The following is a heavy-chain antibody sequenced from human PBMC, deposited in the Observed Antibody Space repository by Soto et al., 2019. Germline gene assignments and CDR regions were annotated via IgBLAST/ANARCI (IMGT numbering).Heavy chain of an antibody. Sequence: GGSLRLSCAASGFTFSSYAMHWVRQAPGKGLEWVAVISYDGSNKYYADSVKGRFTISRDNSKNTLYLQMNSLRAEDTAVYYCAGDGRGGGYSSSWYVGNWFDPWGQGTLVTVSS. CDR2: ISYDGSNK. D-gene: IGHD6-13*01. CDR3: AGDGRGGGYSSSWYVGNWFDP. V-gene: IGHV3-30-3*01. J-gene: IGHJ5*02. CDR1: GFTFSSYA.